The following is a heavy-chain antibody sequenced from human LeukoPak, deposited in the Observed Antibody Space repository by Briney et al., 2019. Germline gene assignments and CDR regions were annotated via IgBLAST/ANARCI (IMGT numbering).Heavy chain of an antibody. V-gene: IGHV4-34*01. D-gene: IGHD6-13*01. CDR2: INHSGST. CDR3: ARGWYSSSWDETRCYDY. Sequence: SETLSLTCAVYGGSFSGYYWSWIRQPPGKGLEWIGEINHSGSTNYNPSLKSRVTISVDTSKNQFSLKLSSVTAADTAVYYCARGWYSSSWDETRCYDYWGQGTLVTVSS. J-gene: IGHJ4*02. CDR1: GGSFSGYY.